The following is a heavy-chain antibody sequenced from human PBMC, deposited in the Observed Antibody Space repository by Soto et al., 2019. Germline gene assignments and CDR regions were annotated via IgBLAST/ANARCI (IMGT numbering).Heavy chain of an antibody. Sequence: SHTLSLTCAISGDSVSSNSAAWNWIRQCPSRGLEWLGRTYYRSKWYNDYAVSVRSRITINPDTSKNQFSLQLNSVTPEDTAVYYCAREGIVGPNGAFDIWGQGTMVTVS. J-gene: IGHJ3*02. D-gene: IGHD1-26*01. V-gene: IGHV6-1*01. CDR1: GDSVSSNSAA. CDR2: TYYRSKWYN. CDR3: AREGIVGPNGAFDI.